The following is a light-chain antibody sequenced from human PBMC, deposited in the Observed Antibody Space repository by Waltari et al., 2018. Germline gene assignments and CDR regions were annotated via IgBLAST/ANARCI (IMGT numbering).Light chain of an antibody. CDR1: SSDVGGYTY. V-gene: IGLV2-11*01. CDR3: CSYAGSYTWV. Sequence: QSALTQPRSVSGSPGQSVTISCTGTSSDVGGYTYVSWYQQHPGKAPKLMIYDVNKRPSRVPDRFSGSKSGNTASLTISGLQTEDEADYYCCSYAGSYTWVFGGGTKLTVL. J-gene: IGLJ3*02. CDR2: DVN.